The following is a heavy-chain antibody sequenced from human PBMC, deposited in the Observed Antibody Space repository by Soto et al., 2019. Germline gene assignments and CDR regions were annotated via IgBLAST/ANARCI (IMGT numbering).Heavy chain of an antibody. J-gene: IGHJ4*02. CDR1: GYSFTSYW. Sequence: PGESLKISCKGSGYSFTSYWIGWVRQMPGKGLEWMGIIYPGDPDTRYSPSFQGQVTISADKSISTAYLQWSSLKASDTAMYYCARQYCSGGSCYRRGYFDYWGQGTLVTVSS. CDR3: ARQYCSGGSCYRRGYFDY. V-gene: IGHV5-51*01. CDR2: IYPGDPDT. D-gene: IGHD2-15*01.